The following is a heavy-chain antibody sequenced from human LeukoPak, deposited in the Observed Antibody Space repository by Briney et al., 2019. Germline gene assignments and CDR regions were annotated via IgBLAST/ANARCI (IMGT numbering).Heavy chain of an antibody. Sequence: SETLSLTCTVSGGSISSYYWSWIRQPPGKGLEWIGYIYSGSTNYNPSLKSRVTISVDTSKNQFSLKLSSVTAADTAVYYCARGGVVTRSPRGGEWFDPWGQGTLVTVSS. CDR2: IYSGST. D-gene: IGHD3-3*01. V-gene: IGHV4-59*01. CDR1: GGSISSYY. CDR3: ARGGVVTRSPRGGEWFDP. J-gene: IGHJ5*02.